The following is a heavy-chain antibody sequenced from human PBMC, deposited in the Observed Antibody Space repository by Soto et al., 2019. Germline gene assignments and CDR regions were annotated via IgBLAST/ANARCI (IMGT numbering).Heavy chain of an antibody. Sequence: QVQLQESGPGLVKPSGTLSLTCVVSGGSIRSNHWWSWVRQTPGKGLEWVGEIFHIGHTNYNPSLKGRVTISLDQSKNQFSLKMTSMTAADTAVFYCARRESGMDVWGQGTTVTVSS. J-gene: IGHJ6*02. CDR2: IFHIGHT. V-gene: IGHV4-4*02. CDR3: ARRESGMDV. CDR1: GGSIRSNHW.